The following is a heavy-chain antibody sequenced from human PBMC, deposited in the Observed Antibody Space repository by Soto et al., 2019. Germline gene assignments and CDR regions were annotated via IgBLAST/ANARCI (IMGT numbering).Heavy chain of an antibody. J-gene: IGHJ5*01. CDR3: AKGGPYFDWLFHS. CDR2: INWNSGSI. V-gene: IGHV3-9*01. D-gene: IGHD3-9*01. Sequence: EVQLVESGGTLVQPGRSLRLSCAASGFTFDGYAMHWVRQVPGKGLELVSGINWNSGSIGYADSVKGRFTISRDNAKNSLYLKMNRLKAEDTALSFCAKGGPYFDWLFHSWGQGTLVTVSS. CDR1: GFTFDGYA.